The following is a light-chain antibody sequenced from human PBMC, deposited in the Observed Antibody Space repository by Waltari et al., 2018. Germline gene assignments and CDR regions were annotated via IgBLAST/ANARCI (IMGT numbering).Light chain of an antibody. CDR2: GAS. V-gene: IGKV1-12*01. Sequence: DIQMTQSPSSVSASVGDRVTISCRASQDVSTWLAWYHQKPGKAPNLLIYGASSLQSVVPSRFSGSGSGTEFTLTINGLQPEDFATYSWQQTDSFPLTFGGGTKVEIK. CDR3: QQTDSFPLT. CDR1: QDVSTW. J-gene: IGKJ4*01.